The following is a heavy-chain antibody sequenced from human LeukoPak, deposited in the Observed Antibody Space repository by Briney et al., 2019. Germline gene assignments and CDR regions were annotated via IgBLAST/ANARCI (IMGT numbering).Heavy chain of an antibody. J-gene: IGHJ4*02. D-gene: IGHD1-26*01. CDR1: GGTFSSYA. CDR2: IIPIFGTA. CDR3: ARDRVSGSYSGYFDY. V-gene: IGHV1-69*05. Sequence: GASVKVSCKASGGTFSSYAISWVRQAPGQGLEWMGRIIPIFGTANHAQKFQGRVTITTDESTSTAYMELSSLRSEDTAVYYCARDRVSGSYSGYFDYWGQGTLVTVSS.